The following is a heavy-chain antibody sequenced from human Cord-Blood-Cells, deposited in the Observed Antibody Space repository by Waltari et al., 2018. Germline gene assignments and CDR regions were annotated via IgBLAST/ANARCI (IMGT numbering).Heavy chain of an antibody. V-gene: IGHV1-2*04. CDR3: ARGGYCSGGSCYSWFDP. Sequence: QVQLVQSGAEVKKPGASVKVSCKASGYTFTGYYMPWVRQAPAQGLEWRGEINPDKDGQSCEQKFQGWVTMTRDTSISAAYMELSRLRSDDTAVYYCARGGYCSGGSCYSWFDPWGQGTLVTVSS. D-gene: IGHD2-15*01. J-gene: IGHJ5*02. CDR2: INPDKDGQ. CDR1: GYTFTGYY.